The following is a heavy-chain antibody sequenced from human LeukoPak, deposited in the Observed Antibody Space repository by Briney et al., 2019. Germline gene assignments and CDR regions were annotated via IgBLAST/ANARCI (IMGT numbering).Heavy chain of an antibody. CDR2: IYYSGST. V-gene: IGHV4-39*01. CDR1: GGSISSSSYY. Sequence: PSETLSLTCTVSGGSISSSSYYWGWIRQPQGKGLEWIGSIYYSGSTYYNPSLKCRVTISVDTSKNQFSLKLSSVTAADTAVYYCARPVGGGEAFDIWGQGTMVTVSS. J-gene: IGHJ3*02. CDR3: ARPVGGGEAFDI. D-gene: IGHD1-26*01.